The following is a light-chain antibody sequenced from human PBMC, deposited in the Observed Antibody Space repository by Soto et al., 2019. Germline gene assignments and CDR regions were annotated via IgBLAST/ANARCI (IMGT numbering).Light chain of an antibody. CDR1: QSVSSNY. CDR2: AAS. Sequence: IVLTKSPGTLSLSPGERATLSCRAGQSVSSNYLAWYQQKPGQAPRLLIYAASSRATGIPDRFSGSVSGTDLTLTISSLQPEDFATYYCQQSYRTPITFGQGTLLEIK. CDR3: QQSYRTPIT. V-gene: IGKV3-20*01. J-gene: IGKJ5*01.